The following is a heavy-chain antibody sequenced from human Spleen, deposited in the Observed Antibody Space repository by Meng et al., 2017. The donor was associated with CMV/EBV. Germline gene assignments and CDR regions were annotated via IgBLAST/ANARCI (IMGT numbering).Heavy chain of an antibody. CDR2: IYPGDSDT. D-gene: IGHD6-6*01. V-gene: IGHV5-51*01. CDR1: GYSFTSYW. Sequence: GESLKISCKGSGYSFTSYWIGWVRQMPGKGLEWMGIIYPGDSDTRYSPSFQGQVTISADKSISTAYLQWRSLKASDTAMYYCARHGLRQLVEYNWFDPWGQGTLVTVSS. CDR3: ARHGLRQLVEYNWFDP. J-gene: IGHJ5*02.